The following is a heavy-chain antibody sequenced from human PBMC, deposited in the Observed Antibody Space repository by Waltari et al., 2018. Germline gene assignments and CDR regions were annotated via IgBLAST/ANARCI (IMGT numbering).Heavy chain of an antibody. CDR3: VRDRTTVAARPGDY. J-gene: IGHJ4*02. D-gene: IGHD6-6*01. Sequence: QVVLVQSGAEVKQPGASVQVSCKASGYIFINYYLHWVRQAPGQGPEWMGWVNPDTGNANYAHKFRGRVTMTWDTSSNTAFMDLSDLKSDDTAVYYCVRDRTTVAARPGDYWGQGTLVTVSS. CDR2: VNPDTGNA. V-gene: IGHV1-2*07. CDR1: GYIFINYY.